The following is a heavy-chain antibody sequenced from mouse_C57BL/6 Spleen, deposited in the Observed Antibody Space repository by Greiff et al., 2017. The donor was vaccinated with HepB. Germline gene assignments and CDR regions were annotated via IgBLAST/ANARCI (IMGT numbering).Heavy chain of an antibody. CDR3: ASPHYYCSSSWFAY. D-gene: IGHD1-1*01. Sequence: QVQLQQSGPELVKPGASVKISCKASGYAFSSSWMNWVKQRPGKGLEWIGRIYPGDGDTNYNGKFKGKATLTADKSSSTAYMQLSSRTSEDSAVYFCASPHYYCSSSWFAYWGQGTLVTVSA. CDR1: GYAFSSSW. J-gene: IGHJ3*01. CDR2: IYPGDGDT. V-gene: IGHV1-82*01.